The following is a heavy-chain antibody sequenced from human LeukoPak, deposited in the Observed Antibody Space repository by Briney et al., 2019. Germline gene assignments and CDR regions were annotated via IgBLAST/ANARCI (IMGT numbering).Heavy chain of an antibody. J-gene: IGHJ4*02. Sequence: ASVKVSCKACGYTFTGYFMHWVRQAPGQGLEWMGWINPTSGDTNYAQKFQGRVTMTRDTSISTGYMELTRLRSDDTAVYYCAQGVGSHEYWGQGTLVTVSS. CDR2: INPTSGDT. V-gene: IGHV1-2*02. D-gene: IGHD1-26*01. CDR1: GYTFTGYF. CDR3: AQGVGSHEY.